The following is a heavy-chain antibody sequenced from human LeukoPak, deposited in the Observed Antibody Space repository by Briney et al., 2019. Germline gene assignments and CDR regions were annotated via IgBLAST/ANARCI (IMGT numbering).Heavy chain of an antibody. J-gene: IGHJ4*02. CDR1: GFTFSSYG. CDR2: ISYDGSNK. Sequence: GGSLRLSCAASGFTFSSYGMHWVRQAPGKGLEWVAVISYDGSNKYYADSVKGRFTISRDNSKNTLYLQMNSLRAEDTAVYYCAKGQETMVRGVITSFDYWGQGTLVTVSS. V-gene: IGHV3-30*18. D-gene: IGHD3-10*01. CDR3: AKGQETMVRGVITSFDY.